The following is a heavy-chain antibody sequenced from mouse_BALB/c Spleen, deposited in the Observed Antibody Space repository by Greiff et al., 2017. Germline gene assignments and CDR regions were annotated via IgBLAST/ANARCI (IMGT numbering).Heavy chain of an antibody. CDR2: IFPGDGST. CDR1: GYTFTSYD. D-gene: IGHD1-1*01. V-gene: IGHV1S56*01. Sequence: QVQLQQSGAELVKPGASVKLSCKASGYTFTSYDINWVRQRPEQGLEWIGWIFPGDGSTKYNEKFKGKATLTTDKSSSTAYMQLSRLTSEDSAVYFCARCRPTVSYWYFDVWGAGTTVTVSS. CDR3: ARCRPTVSYWYFDV. J-gene: IGHJ1*01.